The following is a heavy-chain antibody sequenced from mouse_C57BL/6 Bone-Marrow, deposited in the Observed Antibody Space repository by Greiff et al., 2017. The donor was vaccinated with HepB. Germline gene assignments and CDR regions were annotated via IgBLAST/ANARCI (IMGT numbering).Heavy chain of an antibody. CDR2: ISSGGSYT. CDR3: ARRVYYYGSSYVYYAMDY. CDR1: GFTFSSYG. D-gene: IGHD1-1*01. V-gene: IGHV5-6*01. J-gene: IGHJ4*01. Sequence: EVNLVESGGDLVKPGGSLKLSCAASGFTFSSYGMSWVRQTPDKRLEWVATISSGGSYTYYPDSVKGRFTLSRDNAKNTLYLQMSSLKSEDTAMYYCARRVYYYGSSYVYYAMDYWGQGTSVTVSS.